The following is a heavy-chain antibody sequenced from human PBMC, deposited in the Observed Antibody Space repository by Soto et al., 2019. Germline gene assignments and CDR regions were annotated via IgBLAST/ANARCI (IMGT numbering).Heavy chain of an antibody. J-gene: IGHJ4*01. CDR3: AAGVVLMVNTPFDY. CDR2: IYYSGST. V-gene: IGHV4-31*03. D-gene: IGHD2-8*01. CDR1: GGSISSGGYY. Sequence: QVQLQESGPGLVKPSQTLSLTCTVSGGSISSGGYYWSWIRQHPGKGLEWIGYIYYSGSTYYNPFLKSRVTISVDTSKNQFSLKLSSVTAADTAVYYCAAGVVLMVNTPFDYWGHGTLVTVSS.